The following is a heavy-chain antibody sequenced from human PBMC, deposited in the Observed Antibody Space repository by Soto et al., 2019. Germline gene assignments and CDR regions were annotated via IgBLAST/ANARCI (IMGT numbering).Heavy chain of an antibody. CDR1: GYTFTSNY. CDR2: INPSGGST. J-gene: IGHJ6*02. Sequence: GASVKVSCKASGYTFTSNYIHWVRQAPGQGLEWMGIINPSGGSTSYAQKFQGRVTMTRDTSTSTVYMELSSLRSEDTAVYYCARDWVQLWSGYYYGMDVWGQGTTVTVSS. CDR3: ARDWVQLWSGYYYGMDV. V-gene: IGHV1-46*01. D-gene: IGHD5-18*01.